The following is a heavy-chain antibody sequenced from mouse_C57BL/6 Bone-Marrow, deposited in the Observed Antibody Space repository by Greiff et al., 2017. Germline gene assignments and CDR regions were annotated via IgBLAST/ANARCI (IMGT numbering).Heavy chain of an antibody. D-gene: IGHD1-1*01. CDR3: SRLEFVGSSGDWYFDV. CDR2: IYPRDGST. V-gene: IGHV1-85*01. CDR1: GYTFTSYD. J-gene: IGHJ1*03. Sequence: QVQLQQSGPELVKPGASVKLSCKASGYTFTSYDINWVKQRPGQGLEWIGWIYPRDGSTKYNEKFKGKATLTVDTSSSTAYMELHSLTSEDSAVYFWSRLEFVGSSGDWYFDVWGTGTTVTVSS.